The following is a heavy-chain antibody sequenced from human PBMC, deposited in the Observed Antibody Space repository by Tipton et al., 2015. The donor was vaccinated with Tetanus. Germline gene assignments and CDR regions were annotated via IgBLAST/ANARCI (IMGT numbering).Heavy chain of an antibody. V-gene: IGHV3-30-3*01. CDR2: TSNDGDNK. J-gene: IGHJ6*02. Sequence: SLRLSCAASGITFSSHALHWVRQAPGKGLEWVAVTSNDGDNKFYADYVTGRFTISRDNSKNTLYLQMNSLRAEDTALYYCARDVEAGWYIRGMAVDYYGMDVWGQGTTVTVSS. CDR3: ARDVEAGWYIRGMAVDYYGMDV. D-gene: IGHD6-19*01. CDR1: GITFSSHA.